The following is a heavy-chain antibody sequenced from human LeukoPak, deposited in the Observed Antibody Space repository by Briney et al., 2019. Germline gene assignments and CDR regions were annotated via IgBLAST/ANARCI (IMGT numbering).Heavy chain of an antibody. V-gene: IGHV4-4*07. CDR2: IYISGSP. D-gene: IGHD6-13*01. CDR1: GGSISSHD. Sequence: SETLSLTCTVSGGSISSHDWTWIRQPAGKGLEWIGRIYISGSPNYNPSLKSRVTMSVDTSKNQFSLKLSSVTAADTAVYYCARVSSSWYQDWYFDRWGRGTLVTVSS. J-gene: IGHJ2*01. CDR3: ARVSSSWYQDWYFDR.